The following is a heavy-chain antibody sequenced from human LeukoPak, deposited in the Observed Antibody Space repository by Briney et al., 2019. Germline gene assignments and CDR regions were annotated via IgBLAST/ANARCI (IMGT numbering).Heavy chain of an antibody. D-gene: IGHD5-18*01. J-gene: IGHJ4*02. Sequence: SVKVSCKASGGTFSSYTISWVRQAPGQGLEWMGRIIPILGIANYAQKFQGRVTITADKSTSTAYMELSSLRSEDTAVYYCARRAVDWDTAMVFDYWGQGTLGTVSS. CDR3: ARRAVDWDTAMVFDY. V-gene: IGHV1-69*02. CDR1: GGTFSSYT. CDR2: IIPILGIA.